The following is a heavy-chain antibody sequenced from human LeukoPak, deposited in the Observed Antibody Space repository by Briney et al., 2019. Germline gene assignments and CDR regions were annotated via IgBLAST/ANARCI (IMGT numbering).Heavy chain of an antibody. D-gene: IGHD2-15*01. Sequence: ASVKVSCKASGYTFTSYGISWVRQAPGQGLEWMGWISAYNGNTNYAQKLQGRVTMTTDTSTSTAYMELRSLRSDDTAVYYCARDFQGYCSGGSCYSSAFDIWGQGTMVTVSS. CDR2: ISAYNGNT. CDR3: ARDFQGYCSGGSCYSSAFDI. V-gene: IGHV1-18*01. J-gene: IGHJ3*02. CDR1: GYTFTSYG.